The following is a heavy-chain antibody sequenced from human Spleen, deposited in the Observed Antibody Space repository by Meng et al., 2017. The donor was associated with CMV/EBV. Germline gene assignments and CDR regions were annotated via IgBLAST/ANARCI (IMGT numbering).Heavy chain of an antibody. D-gene: IGHD2-2*01. CDR3: ARAPSTRSVPNWFDP. J-gene: IGHJ5*02. Sequence: GESLKISCAASGFTFSSYEMNWVRQAPGKGLEWVSSISSGSGYIYYADSVKGRFTISRDNAKNSLYLQMNSLRAEDTAVYYCARAPSTRSVPNWFDPWGQGTLVTVSS. V-gene: IGHV3-21*01. CDR2: ISSGSGYI. CDR1: GFTFSSYE.